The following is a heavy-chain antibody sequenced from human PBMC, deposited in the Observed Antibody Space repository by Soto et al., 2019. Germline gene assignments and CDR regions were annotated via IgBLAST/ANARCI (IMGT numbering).Heavy chain of an antibody. CDR1: GYTFTSYD. D-gene: IGHD3-3*01. CDR2: MNPNSGNT. CDR3: ARGFQAYYVFWSGYPRPFDH. J-gene: IGHJ4*02. Sequence: QVQLVQSGAEVKKPGASVKVSCKASGYTFTSYDINWVRQATGQGLEWMGWMNPNSGNTGYAQKFQGRVTMTRNTSISTAAMELSSLTSEDTAVYYCARGFQAYYVFWSGYPRPFDHWGQGTLVTVSS. V-gene: IGHV1-8*01.